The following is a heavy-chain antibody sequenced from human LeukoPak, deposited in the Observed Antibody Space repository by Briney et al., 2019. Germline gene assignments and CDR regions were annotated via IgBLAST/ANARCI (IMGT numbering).Heavy chain of an antibody. CDR1: GGSISSYC. D-gene: IGHD6-13*01. V-gene: IGHV4-4*07. J-gene: IGHJ6*03. Sequence: PSETLSLTCTVSGGSISSYCWSWIRQPAGKGLEWIGRIYTSGSTNYNPSLKSRVTMSVDTSKNQFSLKLSSVTAADTAVYYCARDIVDGSSWYRSYYYYMDVWGKGTTVTVSS. CDR3: ARDIVDGSSWYRSYYYYMDV. CDR2: IYTSGST.